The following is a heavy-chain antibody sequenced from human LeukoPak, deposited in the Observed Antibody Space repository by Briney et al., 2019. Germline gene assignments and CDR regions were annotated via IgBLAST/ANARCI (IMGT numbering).Heavy chain of an antibody. V-gene: IGHV4-38-2*02. CDR3: ARGRRSSGWYPRLAWFDP. CDR2: IYNSGST. J-gene: IGHJ5*02. Sequence: SETLSLTCTVSGYSISSGYYWGWIRQSPGKGLEWIGSIYNSGSTYYNPSLKSRVTISVGTSKNQFSLKLSSVTAAVTAVYYCARGRRSSGWYPRLAWFDPWGQGTLVTVSS. D-gene: IGHD6-19*01. CDR1: GYSISSGYY.